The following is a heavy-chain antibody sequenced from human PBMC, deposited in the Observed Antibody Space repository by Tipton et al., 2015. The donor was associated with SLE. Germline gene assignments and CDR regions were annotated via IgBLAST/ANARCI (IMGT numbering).Heavy chain of an antibody. Sequence: SLRLSCAASGFTFSDYEVNWVRQSPGKGLEWISYIGPGGNTIYYAGSLKGRFTISRDNAKFSLYLQMNSLRADDTAVYYCARDPNYSGAFDIWGHGTRVTVSP. CDR2: IGPGGNTI. CDR1: GFTFSDYE. D-gene: IGHD4-11*01. CDR3: ARDPNYSGAFDI. J-gene: IGHJ3*02. V-gene: IGHV3-48*03.